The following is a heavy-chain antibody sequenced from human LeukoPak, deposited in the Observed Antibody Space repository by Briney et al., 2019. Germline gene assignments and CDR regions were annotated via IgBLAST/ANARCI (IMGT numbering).Heavy chain of an antibody. V-gene: IGHV3-23*01. J-gene: IGHJ5*02. D-gene: IGHD1-7*01. CDR1: GFTLSSYA. CDR2: ISGSGDYT. Sequence: GASLRLSCAASGFTLSSYAMSWVRQAPGTGLEWVSGISGSGDYTYYADSVKGRFAISRDNSKNTLSLQMSSLRAEDTAVYYCAKELYNWNYVRWFDPWGQGTLVTVSS. CDR3: AKELYNWNYVRWFDP.